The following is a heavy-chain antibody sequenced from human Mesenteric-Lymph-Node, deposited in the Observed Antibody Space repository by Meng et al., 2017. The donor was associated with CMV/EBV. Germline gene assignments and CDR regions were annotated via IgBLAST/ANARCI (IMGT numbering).Heavy chain of an antibody. V-gene: IGHV1-18*01. CDR2: ISAYNGNT. D-gene: IGHD3-3*01. CDR3: ARASGGYDFWSGFQFRGNWFDP. CDR1: GYTFTSYG. J-gene: IGHJ5*02. Sequence: ASVKVSCKASGYTFTSYGISWVRQAPGQGLEWMGWISAYNGNTNYAQKLQGRVTMTTDTSTSTAYMELRRLRSDDTAVYYCARASGGYDFWSGFQFRGNWFDPWGQGPLVTVSS.